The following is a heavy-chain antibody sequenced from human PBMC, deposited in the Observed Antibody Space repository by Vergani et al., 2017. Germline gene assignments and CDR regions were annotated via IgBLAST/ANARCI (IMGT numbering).Heavy chain of an antibody. Sequence: EVQLVESGGGLVQPGGSLRLSCAASGFTFSSYWMSWVRQAPGKGLEWVANIKQDGSEKYYVDSVKGRFTISRDNAKNSLYLQMNSLRAEDTAVYYCARDQSGIVVVPAAMGWFDPWGQGTLDTVSS. V-gene: IGHV3-7*01. CDR3: ARDQSGIVVVPAAMGWFDP. J-gene: IGHJ5*02. D-gene: IGHD2-2*01. CDR1: GFTFSSYW. CDR2: IKQDGSEK.